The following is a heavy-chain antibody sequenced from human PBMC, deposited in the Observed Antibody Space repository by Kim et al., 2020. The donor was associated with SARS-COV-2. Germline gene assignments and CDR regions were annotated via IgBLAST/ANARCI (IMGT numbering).Heavy chain of an antibody. D-gene: IGHD1-1*01. CDR1: GFTFSGSA. CDR2: IRSKANSYAT. Sequence: GGSLRLSCAASGFTFSGSAIHLVRQASGKGLEWVGRIRSKANSYATAYAASVKGRFTIPTDDSKHTAYLQMNSLKTEATAVYHCTNVPVTTLASCDTFD. J-gene: IGHJ3*02. V-gene: IGHV3-73*01. CDR3: TNVPVTTLASCDTFD.